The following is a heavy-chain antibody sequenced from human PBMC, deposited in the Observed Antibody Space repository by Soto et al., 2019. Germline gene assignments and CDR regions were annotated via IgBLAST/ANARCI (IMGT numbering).Heavy chain of an antibody. CDR1: GFTFSDFY. Sequence: QVQLVESGGGLVKPGGSLRLSCAASGFTFSDFYMSWIRQALGKGLEWISYISSSGTTTYYTDSVKGRFTISRDNAKNSLYLQMNTLRDEDTAVYHCARIWGGGGYALIYWGQGTLVTVSS. D-gene: IGHD2-8*01. J-gene: IGHJ4*02. CDR2: ISSSGTTT. CDR3: ARIWGGGGYALIY. V-gene: IGHV3-11*01.